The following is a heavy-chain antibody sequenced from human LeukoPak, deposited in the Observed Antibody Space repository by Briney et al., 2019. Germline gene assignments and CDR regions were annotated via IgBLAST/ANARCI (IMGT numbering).Heavy chain of an antibody. CDR2: IYYSGST. J-gene: IGHJ6*02. D-gene: IGHD1-26*01. CDR3: ASRTGRYLYYFGMDV. CDR1: GCSISSSSYY. V-gene: IGHV4-39*01. Sequence: SETLSLTCTVSGCSISSSSYYWGWIRQPPGKGLEWIGSIYYSGSTYYNPSLKSRVTISVDTSKNQFSLNLTSVTAADTAVYYCASRTGRYLYYFGMDVWARGPRSPSP.